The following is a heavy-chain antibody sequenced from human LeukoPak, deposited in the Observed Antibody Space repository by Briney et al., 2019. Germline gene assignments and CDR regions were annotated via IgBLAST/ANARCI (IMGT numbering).Heavy chain of an antibody. CDR2: IYYSGST. CDR1: GGSISSYY. V-gene: IGHV4-59*01. Sequence: KASETLSITCTVSGGSISSYYWSWIRQPPGKGLEWIGYIYYSGSTKYKPSLKSRVTISVDTSKNQFSLKLSSVTAADTAVYYCARGRFLDAFDIWGQGTVVTVSS. CDR3: ARGRFLDAFDI. J-gene: IGHJ3*02. D-gene: IGHD3-3*01.